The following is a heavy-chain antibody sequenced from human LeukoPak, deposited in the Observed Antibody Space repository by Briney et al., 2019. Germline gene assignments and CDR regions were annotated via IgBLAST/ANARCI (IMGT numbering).Heavy chain of an antibody. V-gene: IGHV4-4*07. CDR2: IYTSGST. J-gene: IGHJ6*02. CDR1: GGSISSYY. CDR3: ARDQITMVRGAFYYYGMDV. Sequence: SETLSLTCTASGGSISSYYWSWIRQPAGKGLEWIGRIYTSGSTNYNPSLKSRVTMSVDTSKNQFSLKLSSVTAADTAVYYCARDQITMVRGAFYYYGMDVWGQGTTVTVSS. D-gene: IGHD3-10*01.